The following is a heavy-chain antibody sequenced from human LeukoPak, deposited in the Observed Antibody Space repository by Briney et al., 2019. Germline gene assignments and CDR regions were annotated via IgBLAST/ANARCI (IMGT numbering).Heavy chain of an antibody. D-gene: IGHD4-17*01. CDR3: ANEIRPNDY. CDR1: GFAFSSHA. CDR2: ISISGDRT. V-gene: IGHV3-23*01. Sequence: PGGSLRLSCAASGFAFSSHAMTWVCQAPGKGLEWVSAISISGDRTYYAHSVKGRFTISRDNSKNTVYLQMNSLRAEDTAVYYCANEIRPNDYWGQGTLVTVS. J-gene: IGHJ4*02.